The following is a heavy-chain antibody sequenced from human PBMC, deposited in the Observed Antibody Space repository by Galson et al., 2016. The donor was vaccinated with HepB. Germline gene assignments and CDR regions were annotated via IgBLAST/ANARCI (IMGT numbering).Heavy chain of an antibody. CDR1: GFTFYAFT. J-gene: IGHJ4*02. D-gene: IGHD4-23*01. Sequence: SLRLSCAASGFTFYAFTMHWVRQSPGKGPECVAAISFDGSNRRYADSVRGRFTISRDNPRNTLYLQMDSLTTEDTAVYYCARGEIGTTLVWGQGALVTVSS. V-gene: IGHV3-30-3*01. CDR3: ARGEIGTTLV. CDR2: ISFDGSNR.